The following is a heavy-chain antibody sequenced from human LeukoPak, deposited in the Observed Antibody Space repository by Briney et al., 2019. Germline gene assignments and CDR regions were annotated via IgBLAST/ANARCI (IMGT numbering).Heavy chain of an antibody. CDR3: ARTTVVSPRAFDY. J-gene: IGHJ4*02. CDR1: GFTFSNYA. CDR2: ISYDGSNK. D-gene: IGHD4-23*01. V-gene: IGHV3-30-3*01. Sequence: GGSLRLSCAASGFTFSNYAMHWVRQAPGKGLEWVAVISYDGSNKYYADSVKGRFTISRDNSKNTLYLQMNSQRAEDTAVYYCARTTVVSPRAFDYWGQGTLVTVSS.